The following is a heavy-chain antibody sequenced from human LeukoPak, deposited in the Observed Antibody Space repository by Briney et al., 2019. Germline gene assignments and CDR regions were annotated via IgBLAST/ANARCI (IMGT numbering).Heavy chain of an antibody. D-gene: IGHD3-10*01. V-gene: IGHV4-39*01. J-gene: IGHJ3*02. CDR2: IFYSGST. Sequence: PSQTLSLTCTVSGGSISSSSYYWGWIRQPPGKGLEWIGSIFYSGSTYYNPSLKSRVTISVDTSKNQFSLKLSSVTAADTAVYYCARQGTLTGAFDIWGQGTMVTVSS. CDR1: GGSISSSSYY. CDR3: ARQGTLTGAFDI.